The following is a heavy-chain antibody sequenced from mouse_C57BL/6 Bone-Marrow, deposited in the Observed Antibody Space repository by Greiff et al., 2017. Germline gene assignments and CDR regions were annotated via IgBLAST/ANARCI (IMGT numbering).Heavy chain of an antibody. V-gene: IGHV1-20*01. CDR2: INPYNGDT. CDR3: ASSRYEYPFAY. Sequence: VHLQQPGPELVKPGASVKISCKASGYSFTGYFMNWVMQSPGQSLEWIGRINPYNGDTFYNQKFKGKATLTVDTSSSTAHMELRSLTSEVTAVYYSASSRYEYPFAYWGQGTLLTVSA. J-gene: IGHJ3*01. D-gene: IGHD2-4*01. CDR1: GYSFTGYF.